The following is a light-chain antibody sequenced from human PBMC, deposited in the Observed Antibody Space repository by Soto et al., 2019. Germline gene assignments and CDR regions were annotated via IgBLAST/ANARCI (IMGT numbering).Light chain of an antibody. CDR2: GAS. CDR3: REYGSSSE. V-gene: IGKV3-20*01. J-gene: IGKJ5*01. Sequence: EIVMTKSPATLSVSPGQRATLSCRASRSVSSSYLAWYQQKPGQAPRLLIYGASSRPTGIPDRFSGSGSETDVALTTSKLGPEDFAVYYCREYGSSSEIGQGTRVEIK. CDR1: RSVSSSY.